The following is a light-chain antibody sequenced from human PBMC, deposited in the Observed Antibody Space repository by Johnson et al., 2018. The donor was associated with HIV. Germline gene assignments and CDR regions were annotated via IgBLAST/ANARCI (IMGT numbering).Light chain of an antibody. V-gene: IGLV1-51*02. CDR3: GTLDRILSAPYV. CDR1: SSNIGNNY. J-gene: IGLJ1*01. Sequence: QSVLTQPPSVSAAPGQKVTISCSGSSSNIGNNYVSWYQQLPGTAPKLLIYENNKRPSGIPDRFSGSQYGTSAPLGITGLQHGDGADYYFGTLDRILSAPYVFGTWPKVTVL. CDR2: ENN.